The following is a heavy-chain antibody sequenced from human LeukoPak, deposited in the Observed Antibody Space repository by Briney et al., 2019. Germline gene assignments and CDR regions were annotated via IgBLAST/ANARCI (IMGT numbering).Heavy chain of an antibody. CDR1: GGSFSGYY. CDR3: ARSPPGFGVVTLYYFDY. Sequence: SETLSLTCAVYGGSFSGYYWSWIRQPPGKGLEWIGEINHSGSTNYNPSLKSRVTISVDTSKDQFSLKLSSVTAADTAVYYCARSPPGFGVVTLYYFDYWGQGTLVTVSS. J-gene: IGHJ4*02. V-gene: IGHV4-34*01. CDR2: INHSGST. D-gene: IGHD3-3*01.